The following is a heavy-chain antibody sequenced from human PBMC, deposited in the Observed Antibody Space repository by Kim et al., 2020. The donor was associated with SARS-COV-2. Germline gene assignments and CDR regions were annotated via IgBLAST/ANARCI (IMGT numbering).Heavy chain of an antibody. CDR1: GFTVSSNY. CDR3: AREIAVAGHFDY. Sequence: GGSLRLSCAASGFTVSSNYMSWVRQAPGKGLEWVSVIYSGGSTYYADSVKGRFTISRDNSKNTLYLQMNSLRAEDTAVYYCAREIAVAGHFDYWGQGTLVTVSS. D-gene: IGHD6-19*01. V-gene: IGHV3-53*01. CDR2: IYSGGST. J-gene: IGHJ4*02.